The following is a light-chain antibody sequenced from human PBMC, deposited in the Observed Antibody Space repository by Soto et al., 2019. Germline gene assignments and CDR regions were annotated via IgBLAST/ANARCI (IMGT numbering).Light chain of an antibody. V-gene: IGLV9-49*01. Sequence: QLVLTQPPSASASLGASVTLTCTLSSGYSNYKVDWYQQRPGKGPRFVMRVGTGGIVGSKGDGIPDRFSVLGSGLNRYLTIKNIQEEDESDYHCGADHGSGSNFFVVFGGGTNSPS. CDR3: GADHGSGSNFFVV. CDR1: SGYSNYK. CDR2: VGTGGIVG. J-gene: IGLJ2*01.